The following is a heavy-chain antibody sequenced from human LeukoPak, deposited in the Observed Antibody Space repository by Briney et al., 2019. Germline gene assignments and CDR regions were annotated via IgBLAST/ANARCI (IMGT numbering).Heavy chain of an antibody. D-gene: IGHD5-18*01. J-gene: IGHJ4*02. CDR1: GFRFDDHG. CDR2: ISWNGGTT. Sequence: PGGSLRLSCAASGFRFDDHGMNWVRQAPGKGLEWVSGISWNGGTTGYVDSVKGRFTISRDNAKNSLYLQMNSLRAEDTALYHCARDRSYGSFDYWGRGTLVTVSS. V-gene: IGHV3-20*01. CDR3: ARDRSYGSFDY.